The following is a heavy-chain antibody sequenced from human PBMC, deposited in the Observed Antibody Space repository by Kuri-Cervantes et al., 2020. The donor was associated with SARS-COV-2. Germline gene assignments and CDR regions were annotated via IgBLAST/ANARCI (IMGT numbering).Heavy chain of an antibody. D-gene: IGHD5-12*01. CDR3: ARVNVDRILARFVYFDY. V-gene: IGHV4-4*07. Sequence: GSLRLSCTVSGGSISSYYWSWIRQPPGKGLEWIGRIYTSGSTNYNPSLKSRVTMSVDTSKNQFSLKLSSVTAADTAVYYCARVNVDRILARFVYFDYWGQGTLVTVSS. J-gene: IGHJ4*02. CDR2: IYTSGST. CDR1: GGSISSYY.